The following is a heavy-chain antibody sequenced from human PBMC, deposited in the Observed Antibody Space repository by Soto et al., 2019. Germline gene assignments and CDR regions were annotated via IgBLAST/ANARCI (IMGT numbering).Heavy chain of an antibody. CDR2: IYYSGST. CDR1: GCSISSYY. CDR3: ARDITGTLGAANWFDP. V-gene: IGHV4-59*01. J-gene: IGHJ5*02. D-gene: IGHD1-20*01. Sequence: PSETLSLTCTVSGCSISSYYWTWIRQPPGKGLEWIGYIYYSGSTNYNPSLKSRVTISVDTSKNQFSLKLSSVTAADTAVYYCARDITGTLGAANWFDPWGQGTLVTVS.